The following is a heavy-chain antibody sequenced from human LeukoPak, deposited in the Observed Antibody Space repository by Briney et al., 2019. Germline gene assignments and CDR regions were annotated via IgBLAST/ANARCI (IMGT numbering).Heavy chain of an antibody. CDR1: GFSFSGYG. CDR2: IWYDGSNK. V-gene: IGHV3-33*01. CDR3: AGKGYYDSTGYYFFFDY. J-gene: IGHJ4*02. Sequence: PGGSLRLSCAASGFSFSGYGMHWVRQAPGKGLEWVAVIWYDGSNKYYADSVKGRFTISRDNSKNTLYLEMNSLRAEDTAVYYCAGKGYYDSTGYYFFFDYWGQGTLVTVSS. D-gene: IGHD3-22*01.